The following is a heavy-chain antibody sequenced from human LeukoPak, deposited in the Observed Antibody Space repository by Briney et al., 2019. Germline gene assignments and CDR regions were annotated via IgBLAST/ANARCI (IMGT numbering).Heavy chain of an antibody. CDR1: GFTFSSYS. CDR2: ISSSSSYI. J-gene: IGHJ4*02. CDR3: ARDRGYSYPSPVDY. Sequence: GGSLRLSYAASGFTFSSYSMNWVRQAPGKGLEWVSSISSSSSYIYYADSVKGRFTISRDNAKNSLYLQMNSLRAEDTAVYYCARDRGYSYPSPVDYWGQGTLVTVPS. V-gene: IGHV3-21*01. D-gene: IGHD5-18*01.